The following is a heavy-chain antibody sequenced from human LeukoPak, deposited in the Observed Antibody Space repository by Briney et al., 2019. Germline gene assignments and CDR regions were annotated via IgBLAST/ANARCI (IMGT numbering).Heavy chain of an antibody. D-gene: IGHD3-3*01. Sequence: PSETLSLTCTVSGGSISSYYWSWIRQPPGKGLEWIGEINHSGSTNYNPSLKSRVTISVDTSKNQFSLKLSSVTAADTAVYYCASYDFWSENWGQGTLVTVSS. CDR1: GGSISSYY. CDR2: INHSGST. V-gene: IGHV4-34*01. J-gene: IGHJ4*02. CDR3: ASYDFWSEN.